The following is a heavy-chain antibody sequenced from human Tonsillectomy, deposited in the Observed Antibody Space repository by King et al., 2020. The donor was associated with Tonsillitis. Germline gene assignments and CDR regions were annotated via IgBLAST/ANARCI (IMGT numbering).Heavy chain of an antibody. Sequence: VQLVESGGGFVQPGGSLRLSCAASGFTFSSYAMSWVRQAPGKGLEWGSAISGSGGSTYYADSVKGRFTISRDNSKNTLYLQMNSLRAEDTAVYYCAAFLDDFWSGYYHDAFDIWGQGTMVTVSS. J-gene: IGHJ3*02. CDR1: GFTFSSYA. D-gene: IGHD3-3*01. CDR3: AAFLDDFWSGYYHDAFDI. V-gene: IGHV3-23*04. CDR2: ISGSGGST.